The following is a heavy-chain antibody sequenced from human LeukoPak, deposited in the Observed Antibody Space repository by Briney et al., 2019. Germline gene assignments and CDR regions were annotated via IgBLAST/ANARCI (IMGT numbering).Heavy chain of an antibody. Sequence: PSETLSLTCTVSGVSISSYYGGSIRQPPGKGLEWIGYIYYRGSTNYNPSLKSRVNISVDTSKNQFSLKLSAVAAEGAAVYYCARDHGLGIGDYFDYWGQGTLVTVSS. CDR1: GVSISSYY. D-gene: IGHD7-27*01. V-gene: IGHV4-59*01. CDR2: IYYRGST. CDR3: ARDHGLGIGDYFDY. J-gene: IGHJ4*02.